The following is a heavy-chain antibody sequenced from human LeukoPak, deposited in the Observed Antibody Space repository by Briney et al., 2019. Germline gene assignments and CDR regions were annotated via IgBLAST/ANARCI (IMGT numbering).Heavy chain of an antibody. J-gene: IGHJ4*02. CDR3: AASQWQLDY. Sequence: GGSLRLSFAAPGFTFSSYAMRWVRQPPGKGLEWVSAISGSGGSTYYADSVKGRFTISRDNSKNTLYLQMNSLRAEDTAVYYCAASQWQLDYWGQGTLVTVSS. D-gene: IGHD6-19*01. CDR2: ISGSGGST. CDR1: GFTFSSYA. V-gene: IGHV3-23*01.